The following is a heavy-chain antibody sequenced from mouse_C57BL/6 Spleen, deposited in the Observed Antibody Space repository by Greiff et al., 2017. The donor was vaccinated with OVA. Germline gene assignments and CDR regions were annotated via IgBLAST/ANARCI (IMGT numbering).Heavy chain of an antibody. J-gene: IGHJ3*01. CDR2: ISDGGSYT. D-gene: IGHD1-1*01. CDR1: GFTFSSYA. Sequence: EVMLVESGGGLVKPGGSLKLSCAASGFTFSSYAMSWVRQTPEKRLEWVATISDGGSYTYYPDNVKGRFTISRDNAKNNLYLQMSHLKSEDTAMYYCARDGGSSYAWFAYWGQGTLVTVSA. V-gene: IGHV5-4*01. CDR3: ARDGGSSYAWFAY.